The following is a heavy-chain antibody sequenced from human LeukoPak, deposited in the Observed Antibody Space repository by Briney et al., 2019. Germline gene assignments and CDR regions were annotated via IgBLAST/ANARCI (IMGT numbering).Heavy chain of an antibody. V-gene: IGHV3-48*02. CDR2: ISSSSRTI. J-gene: IGHJ3*02. CDR1: GFSFNDYS. Sequence: GGSLRLSCAASGFSFNDYSMNWVRQAPGKGLEWVSYISSSSRTIDYADSVKGRFTISRDNAKSSLYLQMNSLRDEDTALYYCARDRFYALDIWGQGTMVTVSS. CDR3: ARDRFYALDI.